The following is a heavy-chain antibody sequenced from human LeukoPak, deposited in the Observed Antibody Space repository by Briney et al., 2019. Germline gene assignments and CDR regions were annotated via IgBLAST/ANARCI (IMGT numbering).Heavy chain of an antibody. CDR2: IIPILGIA. CDR3: ARNPYDFWSGYYLFDY. Sequence: GASVKVSCKASGGTFSSYTISWVRQAPGQGLEWMGRIIPILGIANYAQKFQGRVTITEDKSTSTAYMELSSLRSEDTAVYYCARNPYDFWSGYYLFDYWGQGTLVTVSS. J-gene: IGHJ4*02. V-gene: IGHV1-69*02. D-gene: IGHD3-3*01. CDR1: GGTFSSYT.